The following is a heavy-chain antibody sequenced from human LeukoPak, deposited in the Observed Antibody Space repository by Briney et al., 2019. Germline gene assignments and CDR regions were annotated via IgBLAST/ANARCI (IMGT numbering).Heavy chain of an antibody. Sequence: PGGSLRLSCAASGFTFSSYWMHWVRQAPGEGLVCVSRINSDGTSTTYADSVKGRFTISRDNARNTLYMQMNSLRAEDTAVYYCAKDQQVVGATSSFDYWGQGTQVTVSS. CDR1: GFTFSSYW. D-gene: IGHD1-26*01. CDR2: INSDGTST. CDR3: AKDQQVVGATSSFDY. J-gene: IGHJ4*02. V-gene: IGHV3-74*01.